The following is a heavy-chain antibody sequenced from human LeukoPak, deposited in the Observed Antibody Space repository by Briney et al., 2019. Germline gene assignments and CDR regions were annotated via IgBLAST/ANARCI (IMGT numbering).Heavy chain of an antibody. CDR3: AKDRYYYGGSSPFDY. CDR1: GFTLSSYG. V-gene: IGHV3-33*06. D-gene: IGHD4-23*01. J-gene: IGHJ4*02. CDR2: IWYDGSNK. Sequence: GGSLRLSCAASGFTLSSYGMHWVRQAPGKGLEWVAVIWYDGSNKYYADSVKGRFTISRDNSKNTLYLQMNSLRAEDTAVYYCAKDRYYYGGSSPFDYWGQGTLVTVSS.